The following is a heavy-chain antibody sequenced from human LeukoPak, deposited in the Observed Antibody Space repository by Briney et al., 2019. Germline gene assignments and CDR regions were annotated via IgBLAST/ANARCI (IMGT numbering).Heavy chain of an antibody. Sequence: SETLSLTCTVSGGSISSYYWSWIRQPPGKGLEWIGYIYTSGSTNYNPSLKSRVTISVDTSKNQFSLKLSSVTVADTAVYYCARHSHTVISPFDYWGQGTLVTVSS. CDR3: ARHSHTVISPFDY. D-gene: IGHD4-11*01. V-gene: IGHV4-4*09. J-gene: IGHJ4*02. CDR2: IYTSGST. CDR1: GGSISSYY.